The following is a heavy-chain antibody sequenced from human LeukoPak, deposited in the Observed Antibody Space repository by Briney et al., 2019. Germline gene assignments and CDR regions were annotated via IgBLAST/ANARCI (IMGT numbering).Heavy chain of an antibody. D-gene: IGHD6-19*01. CDR3: AREYSSGWGFVY. Sequence: GGSLRLSCAASGFNFRGYSMNWVRQAPGKGLEWVSSVGSTTSYTKYADSVKGRFSISRDNAKNSGYLQMNDLRAEDTAVFYWAREYSSGWGFVYWGQGALVTVSS. CDR1: GFNFRGYS. V-gene: IGHV3-21*01. J-gene: IGHJ4*02. CDR2: VGSTTSYT.